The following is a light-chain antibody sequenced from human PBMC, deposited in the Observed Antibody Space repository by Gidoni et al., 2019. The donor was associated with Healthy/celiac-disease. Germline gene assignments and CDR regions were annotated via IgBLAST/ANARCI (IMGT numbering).Light chain of an antibody. CDR1: QSISSR. CDR2: KAS. CDR3: QQYNSYSLT. J-gene: IGKJ1*01. Sequence: DIQMTPSPSTLPASVGDRVTITCRASQSISSRLAWYQQKPGKAPKLLIYKASSLESGVPSRFSGSGSGTDFTLTISSLQPDDFATYYCQQYNSYSLTFGQGTKVEIK. V-gene: IGKV1-5*03.